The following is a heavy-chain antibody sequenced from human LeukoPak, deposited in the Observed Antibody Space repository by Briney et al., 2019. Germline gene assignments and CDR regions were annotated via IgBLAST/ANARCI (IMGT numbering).Heavy chain of an antibody. CDR2: IYSGGST. CDR1: GFTVSSNY. CDR3: ARARTDYWGPGWFDP. D-gene: IGHD7-27*01. Sequence: PGGSLRLSCAASGFTVSSNYMSWVRQAPGKGLEWVSVIYSGGSTYYADSVKGRFTISRDNSKNTLYLQMNSLRAEDTAVYYCARARTDYWGPGWFDPWGQGTLVTVSS. V-gene: IGHV3-66*01. J-gene: IGHJ5*02.